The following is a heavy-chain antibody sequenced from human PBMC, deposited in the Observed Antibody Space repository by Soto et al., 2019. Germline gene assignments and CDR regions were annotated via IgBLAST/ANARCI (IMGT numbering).Heavy chain of an antibody. Sequence: SETLSLTCTVSGGSISSGGYYWSWIRQHPGKGLEWIGYIYYSGRTYYNPSLHSRVSIAVDTTENQFSLKLTSVTAADTSVYYCARGSFSSSSSWFDPWGRGTLVTV. CDR3: ARGSFSSSSSWFDP. CDR1: GGSISSGGYY. D-gene: IGHD6-6*01. CDR2: IYYSGRT. V-gene: IGHV4-31*03. J-gene: IGHJ5*02.